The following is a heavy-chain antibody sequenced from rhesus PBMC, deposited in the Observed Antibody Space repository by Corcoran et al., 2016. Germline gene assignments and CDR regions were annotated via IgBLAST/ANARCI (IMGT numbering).Heavy chain of an antibody. Sequence: QVQLQESGPGLVKASGTLFLTFPVSGYSLSRDFLSWDRQAPGKGLEGIGCIHGSSGITTNNPTLKSQVTISTDTSKNQFSLKLNSLTAEDTALYYCAREPEYSNYVHHWGQGVLVTVSS. V-gene: IGHV4-147*01. CDR1: GYSLSRDF. J-gene: IGHJ4*01. D-gene: IGHD4-23*01. CDR3: AREPEYSNYVHH. CDR2: IHGSSGIT.